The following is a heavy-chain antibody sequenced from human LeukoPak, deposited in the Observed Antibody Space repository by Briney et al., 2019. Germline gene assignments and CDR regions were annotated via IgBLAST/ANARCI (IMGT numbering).Heavy chain of an antibody. Sequence: SETLSLTCTVSGGSLSSSSYYWGWIRQPPGKGLEWIGSIYYSGSTYYNPSLKSRVTISVDTSKNQFSLKLSSVTAADTAVYYCARPVVYSNYGGLDYYYYMDVWGKGTTVTVSS. CDR3: ARPVVYSNYGGLDYYYYMDV. V-gene: IGHV4-39*01. CDR1: GGSLSSSSYY. D-gene: IGHD4-11*01. CDR2: IYYSGST. J-gene: IGHJ6*03.